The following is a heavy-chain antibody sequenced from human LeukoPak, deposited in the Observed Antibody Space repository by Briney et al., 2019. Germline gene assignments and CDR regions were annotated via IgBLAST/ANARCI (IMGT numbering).Heavy chain of an antibody. D-gene: IGHD3-3*01. CDR3: ATGRVRLRFLEDYGMDV. CDR1: GYTFTSYD. V-gene: IGHV1-8*02. CDR2: MNPNSGNT. Sequence: ASVRVSCKASGYTFTSYDINWVRQATGQGLEWMGWMNPNSGNTGYAQKFQGRVTMTRNTSISTAYMELSSLRSEDTAVYYCATGRVRLRFLEDYGMDVWGQGTAVTVSS. J-gene: IGHJ6*02.